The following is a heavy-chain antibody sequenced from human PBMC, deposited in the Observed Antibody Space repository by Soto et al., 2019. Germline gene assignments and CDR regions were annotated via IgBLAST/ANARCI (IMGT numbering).Heavy chain of an antibody. J-gene: IGHJ4*02. V-gene: IGHV3-30*03. Sequence: GGSLRLSCAASGFTFSDYNMHWVRQAPGKGLEWVAVISYNANEKDYADSVKGRFTISRDNSNNTLSLQMDSLRAEDTAVYYCALPYSASWDQPDYWGRGTLVTVSS. D-gene: IGHD6-13*01. CDR2: ISYNANEK. CDR1: GFTFSDYN. CDR3: ALPYSASWDQPDY.